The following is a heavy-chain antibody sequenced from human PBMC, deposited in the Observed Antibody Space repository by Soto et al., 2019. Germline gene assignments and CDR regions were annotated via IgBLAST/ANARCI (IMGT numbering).Heavy chain of an antibody. CDR2: IYYIGTT. Sequence: QVQLQESGPGLVKPSQTLSLTCTVSGGSISSGGYYWTWIRQHPGKGLEWIGHIYYIGTTHYIPSLPSRVTISLDTSKNRFSLKLTSVTAADTALYYCARGGYIYGSDAFDIWGQGTMVTVSS. V-gene: IGHV4-31*03. D-gene: IGHD5-18*01. CDR1: GGSISSGGYY. J-gene: IGHJ3*02. CDR3: ARGGYIYGSDAFDI.